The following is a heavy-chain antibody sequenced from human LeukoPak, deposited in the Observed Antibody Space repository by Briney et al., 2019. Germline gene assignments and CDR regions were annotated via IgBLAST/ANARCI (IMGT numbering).Heavy chain of an antibody. J-gene: IGHJ6*03. V-gene: IGHV4-59*12. Sequence: PSETLSLTCTVSGGSISSYYWSWIRQPPGKGLEWIGYIYYSGSTNYNPSLKSRVTMSVDTSKNQFSLKLSSVTAADTAVYYCARGRDGYNYGYYYYMDVWGKGTTVTISS. D-gene: IGHD5-24*01. CDR3: ARGRDGYNYGYYYYMDV. CDR1: GGSISSYY. CDR2: IYYSGST.